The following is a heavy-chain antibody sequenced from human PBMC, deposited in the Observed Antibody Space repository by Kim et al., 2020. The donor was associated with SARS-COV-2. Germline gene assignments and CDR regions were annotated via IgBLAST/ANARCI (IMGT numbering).Heavy chain of an antibody. CDR2: ST. V-gene: IGHV3-23*01. J-gene: IGHJ4*02. D-gene: IGHD5-18*01. CDR3: AKDVSGYRKS. Sequence: STYYADSVKGRFTISRDNSNNTLYLQMNSLRAEDTAVYYCAKDVSGYRKSWGQGTLVTVSS.